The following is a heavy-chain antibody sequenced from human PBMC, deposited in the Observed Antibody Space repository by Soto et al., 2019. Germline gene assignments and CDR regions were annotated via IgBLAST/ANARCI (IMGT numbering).Heavy chain of an antibody. Sequence: QVQLVQSGAEVKKPGSSVKVSCKASGGTLSSDTISWVRQAPGQGLEWMGRIIPILGIANYAQKFQGRVTITADKSTSTAYMELSSLRSEDTAVYYCARGGVGGDYLDYWGQGTLVTVSS. V-gene: IGHV1-69*02. CDR2: IIPILGIA. CDR1: GGTLSSDT. CDR3: ARGGVGGDYLDY. D-gene: IGHD1-26*01. J-gene: IGHJ4*02.